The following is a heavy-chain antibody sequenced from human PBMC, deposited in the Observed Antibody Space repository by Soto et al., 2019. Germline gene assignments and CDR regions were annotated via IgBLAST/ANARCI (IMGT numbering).Heavy chain of an antibody. D-gene: IGHD2-21*02. CDR2: ISGSGGST. CDR3: AKTIMVVTANLDY. CDR1: GFNFRSYA. Sequence: EVQLLGSGGGLVQPWGSLSVSWAASGFNFRSYAMSWVRQAPGKGLEWVSAISGSGGSTYYADSVKGRFTISRDNSKNTLYLQMYSLRAEDTAVYYCAKTIMVVTANLDYWGQGTLVTVSS. J-gene: IGHJ4*02. V-gene: IGHV3-23*01.